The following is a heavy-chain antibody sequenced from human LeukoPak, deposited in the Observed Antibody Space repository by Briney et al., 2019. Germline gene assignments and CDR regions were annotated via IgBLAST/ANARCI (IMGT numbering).Heavy chain of an antibody. V-gene: IGHV1-18*01. CDR1: GYAFTSYG. Sequence: ASVKVSCKASGYAFTSYGLIWVRQAPGQGLEWMGWISPYSGNTNYAQKLQGRVTMTTDTSTSTAYMELRSLRSDDTAVYYCARQERQAFDYWGQGTLVTVSS. J-gene: IGHJ4*02. CDR2: ISPYSGNT. CDR3: ARQERQAFDY. D-gene: IGHD1-1*01.